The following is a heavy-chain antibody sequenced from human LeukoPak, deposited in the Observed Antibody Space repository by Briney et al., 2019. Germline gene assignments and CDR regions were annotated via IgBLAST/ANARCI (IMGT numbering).Heavy chain of an antibody. CDR3: ARFGKSYFGSGSYLPHLYGMDV. CDR2: INPNSGGT. CDR1: GYTFTGYY. J-gene: IGHJ6*02. V-gene: IGHV1-2*02. Sequence: ASVKVSCKASGYTFTGYYMHWVRQAPGQGLEWMAWINPNSGGTNYAQKFQGRVTMTRNTSISTAYMELSRLRSDDTAVYYCARFGKSYFGSGSYLPHLYGMDVWGPGTTVTVSS. D-gene: IGHD3-10*01.